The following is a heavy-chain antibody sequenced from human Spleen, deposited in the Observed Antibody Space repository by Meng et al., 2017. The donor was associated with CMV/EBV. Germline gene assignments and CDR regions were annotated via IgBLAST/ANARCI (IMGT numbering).Heavy chain of an antibody. J-gene: IGHJ4*02. V-gene: IGHV3-21*06. CDR1: GFTFSHYT. CDR3: ARVRVGAYDY. D-gene: IGHD1-26*01. CDR2: ISSSRSYI. Sequence: GESLKISCATSGFTFSHYTMNWVRQAPGKGLEWVSSISSSRSYINYADPVKGRFTISRDNAKDSLYLQMSSLRAEDTAVYYCARVRVGAYDYWGQGTLVTVSS.